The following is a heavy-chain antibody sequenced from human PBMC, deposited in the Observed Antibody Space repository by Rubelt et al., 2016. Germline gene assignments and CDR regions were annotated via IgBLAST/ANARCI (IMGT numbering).Heavy chain of an antibody. D-gene: IGHD3-10*01. CDR3: ARGNYYYGMDV. Sequence: QVQLQESGTGLVKPSETLSLTCTVSGGSISRYSWSWIRQPAGKGLEWIGHIYASGNTNYNPSLKSRVTMSLDSSKNQFSLKLRSVTAADTAVYFCARGNYYYGMDVWGQGTTVTVSS. V-gene: IGHV4-4*07. CDR1: GGSISRYS. CDR2: IYASGNT. J-gene: IGHJ6*02.